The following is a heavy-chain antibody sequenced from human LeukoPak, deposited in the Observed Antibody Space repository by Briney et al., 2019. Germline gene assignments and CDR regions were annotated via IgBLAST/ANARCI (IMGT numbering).Heavy chain of an antibody. CDR1: GFTFDDYA. Sequence: PGGSLRLSCAASGFTFDDYAMHWVRQAPGKGLEWVSLISWDGGSTYYADSVKGRFTISRDNSKNSLYLQMNSLRAEDTALYYCAKGPVRASYRYGYFDYWGQGTLVTVSS. CDR2: ISWDGGST. CDR3: AKGPVRASYRYGYFDY. J-gene: IGHJ4*02. V-gene: IGHV3-43D*03. D-gene: IGHD3-16*02.